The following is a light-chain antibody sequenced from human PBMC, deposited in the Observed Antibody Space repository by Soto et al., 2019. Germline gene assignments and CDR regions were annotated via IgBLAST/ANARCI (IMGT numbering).Light chain of an antibody. Sequence: QSALTQPPSASGSPGQSVTISCTGTSSEVGGYNYVSWYQQHPGKAPKLMIYEVSKRPSGVPDRFSGSKSGNTASLTVSGLQAEDEADYYCSSYAGSNNLGVVFGGGTKLTVL. CDR2: EVS. CDR1: SSEVGGYNY. V-gene: IGLV2-8*01. CDR3: SSYAGSNNLGVV. J-gene: IGLJ2*01.